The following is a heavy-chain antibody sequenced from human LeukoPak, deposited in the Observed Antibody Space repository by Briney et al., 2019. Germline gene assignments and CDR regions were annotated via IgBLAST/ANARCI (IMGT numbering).Heavy chain of an antibody. CDR2: MNPHSGNT. CDR3: ARGTVTTLFDF. J-gene: IGHJ4*02. V-gene: IGHV1-8*01. D-gene: IGHD4-17*01. Sequence: ASVKVSCKVSGYTFTSYEINWVRQATGQGLEWMGWMNPHSGNTGYAQKFQGRVTMTLNTSISTAYMELTSLRSEDTAVYYCARGTVTTLFDFWGQGTLVTVSS. CDR1: GYTFTSYE.